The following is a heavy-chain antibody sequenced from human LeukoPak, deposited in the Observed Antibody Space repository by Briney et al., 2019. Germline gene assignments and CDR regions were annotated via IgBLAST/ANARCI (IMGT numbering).Heavy chain of an antibody. Sequence: SGTLSLTCAVSGGSISSSNWWSWVRQPPGKGLEWIGEIYHSGSTNYNPSLKSRVTISVDKSKNQFSPKLSSVTAADTAVYYCARHGRWLQRKPLDYWGQGTLVTVSS. CDR1: GGSISSSNW. J-gene: IGHJ4*02. D-gene: IGHD5-24*01. CDR3: ARHGRWLQRKPLDY. CDR2: IYHSGST. V-gene: IGHV4-4*02.